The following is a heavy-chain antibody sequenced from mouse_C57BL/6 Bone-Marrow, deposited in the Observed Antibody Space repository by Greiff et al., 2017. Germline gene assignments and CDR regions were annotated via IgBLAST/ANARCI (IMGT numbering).Heavy chain of an antibody. CDR1: GYTFTSYD. V-gene: IGHV1-85*01. CDR2: IYPRDGST. CDR3: ARDYGSSYWYFDV. D-gene: IGHD1-1*01. J-gene: IGHJ1*03. Sequence: LVESGPELVKPGASVKLSCKASGYTFTSYDINWVKQRPGQGLEWIGWIYPRDGSTKYTEKFKGKVTLTVDTSSSTAYMVLHSLTSEDSAVYCCARDYGSSYWYFDVWGTGTTVTVSS.